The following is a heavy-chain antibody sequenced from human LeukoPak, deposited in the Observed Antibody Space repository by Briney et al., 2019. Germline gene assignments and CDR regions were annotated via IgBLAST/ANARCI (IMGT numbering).Heavy chain of an antibody. CDR2: ISGSGGST. J-gene: IGHJ6*03. V-gene: IGHV3-23*01. CDR3: AREGTVTTSRYYYYYMDV. D-gene: IGHD4-17*01. CDR1: GFTFSSYA. Sequence: GGSLRLPCAASGFTFSSYAMSWVRQAPGKGLEWVSAISGSGGSTYYADSVKGRFTISRDNSKNTLYLQMNSLRAEDTAVYYCAREGTVTTSRYYYYYMDVWGKGTTVTVSS.